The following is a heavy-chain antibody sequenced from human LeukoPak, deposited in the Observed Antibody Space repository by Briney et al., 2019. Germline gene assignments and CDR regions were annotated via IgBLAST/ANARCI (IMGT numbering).Heavy chain of an antibody. J-gene: IGHJ5*01. CDR2: IKGDGGEK. D-gene: IGHD6-13*01. V-gene: IGHV3-7*01. Sequence: GSLRLSCAASGSTFSSYWMTWVRQAPGKGLEWVANIKGDGGEKYYVHSVKGRFTISRDNAKDSLYLQMDSLRAEDTALYYCASERPSSSWYDFWGQGTLVTVSS. CDR3: ASERPSSSWYDF. CDR1: GSTFSSYW.